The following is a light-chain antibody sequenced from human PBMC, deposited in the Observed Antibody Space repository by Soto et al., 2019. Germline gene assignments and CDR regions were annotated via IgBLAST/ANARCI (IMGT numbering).Light chain of an antibody. CDR1: SSNIGSNT. J-gene: IGLJ1*01. CDR2: SNN. Sequence: QSVLTQPPSASGTPGQRVTISCSGSSSNIGSNTVNWYQQLPGTAPKLFIYSNNQRPSGVPDRFSGSKSGSTASLTISGLQAEDEADYYCSSYTSRSTLVFGTGTKVTVL. V-gene: IGLV1-44*01. CDR3: SSYTSRSTLV.